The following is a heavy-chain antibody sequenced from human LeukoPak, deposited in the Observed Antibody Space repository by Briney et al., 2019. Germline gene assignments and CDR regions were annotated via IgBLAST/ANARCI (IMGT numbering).Heavy chain of an antibody. Sequence: AGSLTLSCAVSGFTFSSYDMHWVRQAPGKGLEWVAVISYHGSNKYYADSVKGRFTISRDNSKNTLYLQMNSLRAEDTAVYYCAKPQLKDSSGYQFDPWGEGTLVTVSS. D-gene: IGHD3-22*01. J-gene: IGHJ5*02. CDR2: ISYHGSNK. CDR1: GFTFSSYD. V-gene: IGHV3-30*18. CDR3: AKPQLKDSSGYQFDP.